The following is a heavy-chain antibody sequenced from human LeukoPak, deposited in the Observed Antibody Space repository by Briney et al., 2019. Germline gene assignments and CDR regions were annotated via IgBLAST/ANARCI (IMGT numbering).Heavy chain of an antibody. J-gene: IGHJ6*02. CDR1: GYTFTGYY. CDR2: INPNSGGT. D-gene: IGHD2-2*01. Sequence: ASVKVSCKASGYTFTGYYMHWVRQAPGQGLEWMGWINPNSGGTNYAQKFQGRVTMTRDTSISTAYMELSRLRSDDTAVYYCARVGVSWDIVVVPTREEYGMDVWGQGTLVTVSS. V-gene: IGHV1-2*02. CDR3: ARVGVSWDIVVVPTREEYGMDV.